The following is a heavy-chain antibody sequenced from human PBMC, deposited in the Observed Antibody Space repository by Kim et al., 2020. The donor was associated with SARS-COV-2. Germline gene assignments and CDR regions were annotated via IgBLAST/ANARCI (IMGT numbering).Heavy chain of an antibody. V-gene: IGHV1-8*01. CDR3: ARDSSSFYYYYGMDV. Sequence: ASVKVSCKASGYTFTSYDINWVRQATGQGLEWMGWMNPNSGNTGYAQKFQGRVTMTRNTSISTAYMELNSLRSEDTAVYYCARDSSSFYYYYGMDVWGQGTTVTVSS. J-gene: IGHJ6*02. CDR1: GYTFTSYD. CDR2: MNPNSGNT. D-gene: IGHD6-13*01.